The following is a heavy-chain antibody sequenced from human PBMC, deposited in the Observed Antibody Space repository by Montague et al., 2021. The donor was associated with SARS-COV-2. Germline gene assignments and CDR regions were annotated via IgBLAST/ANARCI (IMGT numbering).Heavy chain of an antibody. V-gene: IGHV4-34*01. J-gene: IGHJ5*02. D-gene: IGHD2-2*02. CDR3: ASLTLGYCSSTSCYSDWFDP. CDR2: INHSGST. CDR1: GGSFSGYY. Sequence: SETLSLTCAVYGGSFSGYYWSWIRQPPGKGLVWIGEINHSGSTNYNPSLKSRVTISVDTSKNQFSLKLSSVTAADTAVYYCASLTLGYCSSTSCYSDWFDPWGQGTLVTVSS.